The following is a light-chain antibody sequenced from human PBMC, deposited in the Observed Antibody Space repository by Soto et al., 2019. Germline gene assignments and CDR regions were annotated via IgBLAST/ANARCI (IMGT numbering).Light chain of an antibody. CDR1: QSISNY. J-gene: IGKJ1*01. Sequence: EIVLTQSPATLSLSPGERATLSCRASQSISNYLAWYQQKRGQAPRLLVYDASTRATAIPARFSGSGSGTEFTLTISSLQSEDFAVYYCQQYNNWPPWTFGQGTKVDIK. CDR2: DAS. CDR3: QQYNNWPPWT. V-gene: IGKV3-15*01.